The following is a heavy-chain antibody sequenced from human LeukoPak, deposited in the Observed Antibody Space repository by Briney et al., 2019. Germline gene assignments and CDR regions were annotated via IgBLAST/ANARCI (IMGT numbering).Heavy chain of an antibody. D-gene: IGHD6-19*01. CDR1: GFTFSSYW. J-gene: IGHJ4*02. CDR3: AKDRASSGSPRGFDY. CDR2: INSDGSST. Sequence: GGSLRLSCAASGFTFSSYWMHWVRQAPGKGLVWVSRINSDGSSTSYADSVKGRFTISRDNAKNTLYLQMNSLRAEDTAVYYCAKDRASSGSPRGFDYWGQGTLVTVSS. V-gene: IGHV3-74*01.